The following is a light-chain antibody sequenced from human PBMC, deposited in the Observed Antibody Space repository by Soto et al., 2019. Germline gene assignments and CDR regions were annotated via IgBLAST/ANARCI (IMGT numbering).Light chain of an antibody. J-gene: IGKJ4*01. CDR3: QQYNNWPTLT. V-gene: IGKV3-15*01. CDR2: GAS. Sequence: EIVMTQSPATLSVSPGERATLSCRASQSVSSNLAWYQQQPGQAPRLLIYGASTRATGIPARFSGSGSGREFTLTISSLQSEDFAVYYGQQYNNWPTLTFGGGTKVEIK. CDR1: QSVSSN.